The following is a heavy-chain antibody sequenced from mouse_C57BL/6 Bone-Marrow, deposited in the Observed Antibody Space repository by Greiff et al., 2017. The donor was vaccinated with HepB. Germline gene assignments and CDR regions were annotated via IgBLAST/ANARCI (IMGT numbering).Heavy chain of an antibody. V-gene: IGHV1-15*01. CDR3: TRAWLLRAY. CDR2: IDPETGGT. CDR1: GYTFTDYE. J-gene: IGHJ3*01. Sequence: QVHVKQSGAELVRPGASVTLSCKASGYTFTDYEMHWVKQTPVHGLEWIGAIDPETGGTAYNQKFKGKAILTADKSSSTAYMELRSLTSEDSAVYYCTRAWLLRAYWGQGTLVTVSA. D-gene: IGHD2-3*01.